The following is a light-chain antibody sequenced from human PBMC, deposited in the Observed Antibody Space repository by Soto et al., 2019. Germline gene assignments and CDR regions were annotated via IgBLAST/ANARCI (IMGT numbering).Light chain of an antibody. CDR2: AAS. CDR3: QQANSFPFT. J-gene: IGKJ3*01. CDR1: QGIDTW. Sequence: EIQMTQAPPSVSASVGDRVTITCRASQGIDTWLAWYQQKPGQAPKLLIYAASNLQSGVPSRFSGSGSGTDFTLTRRSLQPEDFATYYCQQANSFPFTFGPGTKVDIK. V-gene: IGKV1-12*01.